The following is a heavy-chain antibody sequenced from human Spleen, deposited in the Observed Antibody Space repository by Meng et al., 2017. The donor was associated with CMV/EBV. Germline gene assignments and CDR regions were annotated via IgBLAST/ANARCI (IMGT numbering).Heavy chain of an antibody. D-gene: IGHD3-3*01. V-gene: IGHV4-31*03. CDR3: ASHDFWRGYYFDY. Sequence: SETLSLTCTVSGGSIASGGYYWSWIRQHPGKGLEWIGYIFYSGSIYYNPSLKSRVTISVDRSKNQFSLRLSSVTAADTAMYYCASHDFWRGYYFDYWGQGMLVTVSS. CDR1: GGSIASGGYY. CDR2: IFYSGSI. J-gene: IGHJ4*02.